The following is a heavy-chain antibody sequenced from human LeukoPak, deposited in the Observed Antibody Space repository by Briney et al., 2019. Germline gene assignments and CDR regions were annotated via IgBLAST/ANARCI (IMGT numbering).Heavy chain of an antibody. CDR1: GGSFSGNY. CDR2: INHSGST. CDR3: AREGPYSSSRRGFDY. V-gene: IGHV4-34*01. D-gene: IGHD6-13*01. J-gene: IGHJ4*02. Sequence: SETLSLTCAVYGGSFSGNYWSWIRQPPGKGLEWIGEINHSGSTNYNPSLKSRVTISVDTSKNQFSLKLSSVTAADTAVYYCAREGPYSSSRRGFDYWGQGTLVTVSS.